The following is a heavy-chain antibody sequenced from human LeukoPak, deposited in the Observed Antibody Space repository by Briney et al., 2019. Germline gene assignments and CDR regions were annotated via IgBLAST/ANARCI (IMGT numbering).Heavy chain of an antibody. CDR2: ISSSSSYI. V-gene: IGHV3-21*01. CDR3: ARDDVVVAAIGIDY. J-gene: IGHJ4*02. Sequence: CGSLRLSCAASGFTFSSYSMNWVRQAPGKGLEWDSSISSSSSYIYYADSVKGRFTISRDNAKNSLYLQMNSLRAEDTAVYYCARDDVVVAAIGIDYWGQGTLVTVS. D-gene: IGHD2-15*01. CDR1: GFTFSSYS.